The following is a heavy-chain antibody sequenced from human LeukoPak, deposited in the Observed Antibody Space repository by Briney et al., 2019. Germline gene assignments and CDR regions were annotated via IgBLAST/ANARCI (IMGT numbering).Heavy chain of an antibody. CDR2: IYTSGST. CDR3: AREARGMATNAHDTFDI. J-gene: IGHJ3*02. V-gene: IGHV4-4*07. CDR1: GDSISGYY. D-gene: IGHD5-24*01. Sequence: SETLSLTCTVSGDSISGYYCNWIRQTAGKGLEWIGRIYTSGSTNYNPSLKSRVTMSVDTSKNQFSLRLSSVTAADTAVYYCAREARGMATNAHDTFDIWGQGTMVTVSS.